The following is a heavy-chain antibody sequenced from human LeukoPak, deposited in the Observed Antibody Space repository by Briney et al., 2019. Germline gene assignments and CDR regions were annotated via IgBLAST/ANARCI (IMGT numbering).Heavy chain of an antibody. Sequence: ASVKVSCKASGYTFTDYYMHWVRQAPGQGLEWMAWINPNTGGTNYAQNFQGRVTLTRDTSINTAYMELSRLRSDDTAVYHCARGTARYCSSGRCYPLDYWGQGILVTVSS. J-gene: IGHJ4*02. CDR1: GYTFTDYY. D-gene: IGHD2-15*01. CDR2: INPNTGGT. CDR3: ARGTARYCSSGRCYPLDY. V-gene: IGHV1-2*02.